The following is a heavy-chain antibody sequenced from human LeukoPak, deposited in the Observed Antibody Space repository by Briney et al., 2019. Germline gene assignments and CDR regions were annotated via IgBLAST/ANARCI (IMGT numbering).Heavy chain of an antibody. Sequence: SETLSLTCAVSTDSITSNWWSWVRQPPGKGLEWIGEIHRSGSPNYNPSLQSRVTISIDRSRNQIALELSSVTAADTAVYYCAREILGGFNPGAYWGQGTLVTVSS. V-gene: IGHV4-4*02. CDR2: IHRSGSP. CDR1: TDSITSNW. J-gene: IGHJ4*02. D-gene: IGHD1-14*01. CDR3: AREILGGFNPGAY.